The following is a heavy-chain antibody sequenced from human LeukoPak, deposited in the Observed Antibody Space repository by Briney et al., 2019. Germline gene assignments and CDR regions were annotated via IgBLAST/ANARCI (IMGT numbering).Heavy chain of an antibody. Sequence: GGSLRLSCAASGFTFSDYHMSWIRQAPGKGLEWVSYISSSGSTIYYADSVKGRFTISRDNAKNSLYLQMNSLRAEDTAVYYCARDYDFWSGYPFYHYGMDVWGQGTTVTVSS. CDR2: ISSSGSTI. CDR3: ARDYDFWSGYPFYHYGMDV. V-gene: IGHV3-11*01. CDR1: GFTFSDYH. D-gene: IGHD3-3*01. J-gene: IGHJ6*02.